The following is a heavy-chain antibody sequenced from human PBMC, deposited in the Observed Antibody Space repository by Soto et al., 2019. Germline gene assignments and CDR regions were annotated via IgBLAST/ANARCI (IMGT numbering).Heavy chain of an antibody. D-gene: IGHD3-10*01. CDR1: GYTFTSYD. CDR3: ARGQLWFGEFSNWFDH. Sequence: ASVKVSCKASGYTFTSYDINWVRQATGQGLEWMGWMNPNSGNTGYAQKFQGRVTMTRNTSISTAYMELSSLRSEDTAVYYCARGQLWFGEFSNWFDHWGQGTLVTVSS. J-gene: IGHJ5*02. CDR2: MNPNSGNT. V-gene: IGHV1-8*01.